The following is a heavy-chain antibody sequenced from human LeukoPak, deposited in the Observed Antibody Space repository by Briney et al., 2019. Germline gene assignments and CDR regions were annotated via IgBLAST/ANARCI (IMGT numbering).Heavy chain of an antibody. CDR3: ARHREDWGFDS. V-gene: IGHV4-59*08. CDR1: GGSISIYF. Sequence: SETLSLTCTVSGGSISIYFWNWIRQPPGTGLEWIGYIYYSGSTNYNPSLNSRVTISVDTSKNQFSLKLSSVTAADTAVYYCARHREDWGFDSWGQGTLVSVSS. J-gene: IGHJ4*02. CDR2: IYYSGST. D-gene: IGHD7-27*01.